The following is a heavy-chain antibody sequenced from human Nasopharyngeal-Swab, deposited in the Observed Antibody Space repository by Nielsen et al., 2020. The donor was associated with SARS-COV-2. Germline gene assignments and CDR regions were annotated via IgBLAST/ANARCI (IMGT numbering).Heavy chain of an antibody. CDR3: VKDMGTVTAGLGY. CDR1: GFTFDDYA. Sequence: GGSLRLSCAASGFTFDDYAMHWVRQAAGKGPEWVSGILRESGTIGYADSVRGRFTISRDNAKDSLYLEMNSLRPEDTALYYCVKDMGTVTAGLGYWGQGTLVTVSA. V-gene: IGHV3-9*01. D-gene: IGHD2-21*02. J-gene: IGHJ4*02. CDR2: ILRESGTI.